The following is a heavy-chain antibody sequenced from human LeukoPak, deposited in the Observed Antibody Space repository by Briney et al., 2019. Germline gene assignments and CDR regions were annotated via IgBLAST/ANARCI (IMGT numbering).Heavy chain of an antibody. CDR1: GFTFSSYA. J-gene: IGHJ4*02. CDR3: ARDRRSDYGDTPPFDY. CDR2: ISSTSSYI. V-gene: IGHV3-21*01. D-gene: IGHD4-17*01. Sequence: GGFLRLSCAASGFTFSSYAMSWVRQAPGKGLEWVSSISSTSSYIYYADSVKGRFTISRENTKNSLYLQMNSLRAEDTAVYYCARDRRSDYGDTPPFDYWGQGTLVTVSS.